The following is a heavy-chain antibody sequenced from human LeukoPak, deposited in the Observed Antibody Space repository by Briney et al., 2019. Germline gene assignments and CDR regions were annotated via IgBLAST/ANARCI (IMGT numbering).Heavy chain of an antibody. CDR1: GDSLSGHY. CDR3: ASDSGSRKLGY. V-gene: IGHV4-34*01. Sequence: SETLSLTCAVSGDSLSGHYWDWIRQTPGKGLEWIGEIHAIEGTNYNPSLRSRVTVSLDTSKNQFSLRMTSVTAADTAVYYCASDSGSRKLGYWGQGTLVTVSS. CDR2: IHAIEGT. J-gene: IGHJ4*02. D-gene: IGHD2-2*01.